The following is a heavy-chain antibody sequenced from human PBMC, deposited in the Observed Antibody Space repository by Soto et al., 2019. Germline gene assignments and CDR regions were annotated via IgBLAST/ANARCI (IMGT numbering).Heavy chain of an antibody. V-gene: IGHV1-69*12. J-gene: IGHJ5*02. CDR1: GGTFSSYA. CDR2: IIPIFGTA. CDR3: ARDTSITMVRGVILPNWCDH. D-gene: IGHD3-10*01. Sequence: QVQLVQSGAEVKKPGSSVKVSCKASGGTFSSYAISWVRQAPGQGLEWMGGIIPIFGTANYAQKFQGRVTITADESTSTAYMELSSLGSGATAVYYCARDTSITMVRGVILPNWCDHWGQGTLVTVSS.